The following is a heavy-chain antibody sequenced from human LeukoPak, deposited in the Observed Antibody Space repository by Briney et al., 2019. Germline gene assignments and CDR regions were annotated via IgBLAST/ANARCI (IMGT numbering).Heavy chain of an antibody. D-gene: IGHD5-12*01. V-gene: IGHV6-1*01. CDR2: TYYRSKWYN. CDR1: GDSVSSNSAT. J-gene: IGHJ5*02. Sequence: SQTLSLTCAISGDSVSSNSATWNWIRQSPSRGLEWLGRTYYRSKWYNDYAVSVKSRITINPDTSKNQFSLQLDSVTPEDTAVYYCAGATSAYAYFLAWFDPWGQGTLVTVSS. CDR3: AGATSAYAYFLAWFDP.